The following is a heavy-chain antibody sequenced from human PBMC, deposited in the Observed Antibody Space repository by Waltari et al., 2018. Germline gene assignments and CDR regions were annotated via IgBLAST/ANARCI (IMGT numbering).Heavy chain of an antibody. Sequence: EVQLVESGGGLVQPGGSLRLSCAASGFTLSSFWMNWVRQTPGKGLEWVAGIKQDGSEKYYADSVKGRFTISRDNSKNTLYLQMNSLRAEDTAVYYCARGSDSSGWAIDYWGQGTLVTVSS. CDR2: IKQDGSEK. CDR1: GFTLSSFW. D-gene: IGHD6-19*01. CDR3: ARGSDSSGWAIDY. J-gene: IGHJ4*02. V-gene: IGHV3-7*04.